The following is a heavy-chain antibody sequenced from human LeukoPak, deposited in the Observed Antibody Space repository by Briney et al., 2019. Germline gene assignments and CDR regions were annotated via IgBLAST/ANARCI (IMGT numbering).Heavy chain of an antibody. Sequence: PSETLSLTCTVSGGSISSYYWSWIRQPAGKGLEWIGRIYTSGSTNYNPSLKSRVTMSVDTSKNQFSLKLSSVTAADTAVYYCARGTSWSLSIYFDYWGQGTLVTVSS. V-gene: IGHV4-4*07. CDR3: ARGTSWSLSIYFDY. CDR2: IYTSGST. J-gene: IGHJ4*02. CDR1: GGSISSYY. D-gene: IGHD4-23*01.